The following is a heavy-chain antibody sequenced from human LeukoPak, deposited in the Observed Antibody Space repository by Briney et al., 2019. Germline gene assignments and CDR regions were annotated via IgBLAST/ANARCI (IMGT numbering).Heavy chain of an antibody. Sequence: ASVKVSCKASRYTFTGYYMHWVRQAPGQGLEWMGWINPNSGGTNYAQKFQGRVTMTRDTSISTAYMELSRLRSDDTAVYYCARGTGARYYSSSWYGSGWFDPWGQGTLVTVSS. V-gene: IGHV1-2*02. D-gene: IGHD6-13*01. CDR3: ARGTGARYYSSSWYGSGWFDP. CDR1: RYTFTGYY. J-gene: IGHJ5*02. CDR2: INPNSGGT.